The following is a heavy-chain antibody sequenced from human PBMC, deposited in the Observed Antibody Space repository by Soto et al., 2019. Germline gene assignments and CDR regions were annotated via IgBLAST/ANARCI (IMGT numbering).Heavy chain of an antibody. CDR1: GFTFSSYA. CDR2: ISDTGGST. Sequence: EVQLLESGGGLVQPGGSLRLSCAASGFTFSSYAMSWVRQAPGKGLEWVSRISDTGGSTYYADSVKGRFTISRDSSKNTLYLPMSSLRADDTAIYYCAKVGELAVGGFDYWGQGTLVTVSS. CDR3: AKVGELAVGGFDY. J-gene: IGHJ4*02. V-gene: IGHV3-23*01. D-gene: IGHD2-15*01.